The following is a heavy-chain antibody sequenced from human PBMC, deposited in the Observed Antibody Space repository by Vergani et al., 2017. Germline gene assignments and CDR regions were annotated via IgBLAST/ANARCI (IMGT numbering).Heavy chain of an antibody. V-gene: IGHV1-69*01. J-gene: IGHJ4*02. D-gene: IGHD2-15*01. CDR1: GGTFSIYA. CDR3: ARDRQGNCSGGSCYRRSFDY. CDR2: IIPIFGTA. Sequence: QVQLVQSGAEVKKPGSSVKVSCKASGGTFSIYAISWVRQAPGQGLEWMGGIIPIFGTANYAQKFQGRVTITADESTSTADMELSSLRSEDTAVYYWARDRQGNCSGGSCYRRSFDYWGQGTLVTVSS.